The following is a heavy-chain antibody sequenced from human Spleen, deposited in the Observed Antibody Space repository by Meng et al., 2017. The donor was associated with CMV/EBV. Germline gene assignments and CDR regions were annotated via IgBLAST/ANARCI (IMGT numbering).Heavy chain of an antibody. J-gene: IGHJ4*02. V-gene: IGHV4-39*01. CDR3: ARQNPLPEY. CDR1: GGSLGSGSYY. Sequence: LTCPVSGGSLGSGSYYWGWIRQPPGKGLEWIGSVLYTGNTYSNPSLKSRVSISVDTSKNQFSLTLTSVTAADTAVYYCARQNPLPEYWGQGALVTVSS. CDR2: VLYTGNT.